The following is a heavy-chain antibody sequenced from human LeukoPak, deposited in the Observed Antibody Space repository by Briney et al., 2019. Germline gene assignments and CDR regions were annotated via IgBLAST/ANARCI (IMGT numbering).Heavy chain of an antibody. J-gene: IGHJ4*02. CDR3: ARGLKD. CDR2: INHSGST. Sequence: PSETLSLTCAVYGGSFSGYYWSWIRQPPGKGLEWIGEINHSGSTNYNPSLKSRVTISVDTSKNQFSLKLSSVTAADTAVYYCARGLKDWGQGTLVTVSS. V-gene: IGHV4-34*01. CDR1: GGSFSGYY.